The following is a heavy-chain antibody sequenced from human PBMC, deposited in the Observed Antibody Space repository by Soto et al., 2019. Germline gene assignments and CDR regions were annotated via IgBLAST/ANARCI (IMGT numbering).Heavy chain of an antibody. CDR2: ISRSSDTM. J-gene: IGHJ4*02. V-gene: IGHV3-48*02. D-gene: IGHD1-26*01. CDR1: GFTFSSYN. CDR3: ARDNTVGAWDLDY. Sequence: GGSLRLSCAASGFTFSSYNMNWVRQAPGKGLEWVSYISRSSDTMYYADSVKGRFTISRDNAKNSLSLQVNSLRDEDTAVYYCARDNTVGAWDLDYWGQGTLGTVSS.